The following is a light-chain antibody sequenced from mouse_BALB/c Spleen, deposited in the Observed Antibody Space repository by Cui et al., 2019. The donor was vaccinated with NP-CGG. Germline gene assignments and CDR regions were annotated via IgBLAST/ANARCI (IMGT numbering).Light chain of an antibody. J-gene: IGLJ1*01. CDR3: ALWYSNHWV. CDR2: GTN. V-gene: IGLV1*01. Sequence: QAVVTQESALTTSPGETVQLTCRPSTGAVTTSNYANWVQEKPDHLFTGLIGGTNNRAPGVPARFSGSLIGDKAALTITGAQTEDEAIYFCALWYSNHWVFGGGTKLTVL. CDR1: TGAVTTSNY.